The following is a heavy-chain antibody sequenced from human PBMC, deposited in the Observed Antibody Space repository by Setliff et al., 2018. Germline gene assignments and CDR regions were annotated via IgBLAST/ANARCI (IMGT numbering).Heavy chain of an antibody. J-gene: IGHJ3*02. CDR2: INADNGNT. D-gene: IGHD2-8*02. V-gene: IGHV1-3*03. CDR3: ASTGTHSTNAFDI. Sequence: SVKVSCKASGYTLTNYPIHWVRQAPGQRLQWMGWINADNGNTKYSQEFQGRVTITRDTSANTVYMELSSLRSEDMAVYYCASTGTHSTNAFDIWGQGTMVTVSS. CDR1: GYTLTNYP.